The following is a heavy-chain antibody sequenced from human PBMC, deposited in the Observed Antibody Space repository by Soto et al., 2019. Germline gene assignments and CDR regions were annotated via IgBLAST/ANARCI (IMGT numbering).Heavy chain of an antibody. CDR1: GFTFSSSS. V-gene: IGHV3-23*01. Sequence: PGGSLRLSCAASGFTFSSSSMSWVRQAPGKGLEWVSAISGTGDSTYYADSVKGRFTISRDNSKNTLYLQINSLRAEDTAVYYCAKDRDSSGYYYRNYWGQGTLVTVSS. J-gene: IGHJ4*02. CDR3: AKDRDSSGYYYRNY. D-gene: IGHD3-22*01. CDR2: ISGTGDST.